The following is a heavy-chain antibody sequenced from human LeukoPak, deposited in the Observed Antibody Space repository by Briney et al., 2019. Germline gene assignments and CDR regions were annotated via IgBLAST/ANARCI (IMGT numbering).Heavy chain of an antibody. D-gene: IGHD3-22*01. Sequence: GGSLRLXCAASGFTFTNNAMTWGRQAPGKGLEWVSSISGSGGSTDYTDSVRGRFTISRDNSKNTLYLQMNSLRVEDTAVYYCGKKYSYDMSRFYRDVADSWGQGTLVTVSS. J-gene: IGHJ4*02. CDR3: GKKYSYDMSRFYRDVADS. CDR1: GFTFTNNA. CDR2: ISGSGGST. V-gene: IGHV3-23*01.